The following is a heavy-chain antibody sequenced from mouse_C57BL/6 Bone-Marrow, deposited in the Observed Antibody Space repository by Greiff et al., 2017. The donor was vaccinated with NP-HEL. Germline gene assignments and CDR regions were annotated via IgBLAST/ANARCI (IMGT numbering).Heavy chain of an antibody. D-gene: IGHD1-1*01. CDR1: GYSFTGYY. Sequence: EVQLQQSGPELVKPGASVKISCKASGYSFTGYYMNWVKQSPEKSLEWIGEINPSTGGTTYNQKFKAKATLTVDKSSSTAYMQLKSLTSEDSAVYYCARRDYYGSSYRYFDVWGTGTTVTVSS. CDR2: INPSTGGT. CDR3: ARRDYYGSSYRYFDV. J-gene: IGHJ1*03. V-gene: IGHV1-42*01.